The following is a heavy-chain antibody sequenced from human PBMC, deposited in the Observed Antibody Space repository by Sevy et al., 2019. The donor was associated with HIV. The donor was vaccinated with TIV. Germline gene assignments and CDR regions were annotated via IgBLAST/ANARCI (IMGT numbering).Heavy chain of an antibody. J-gene: IGHJ4*02. Sequence: GGSLRLSCAASGFTFSSYAMHWVRQAPGKGLEWVAVISYDGSNKYYADSVKGRFTIPRDNSKNTLYLQMNSLRAQDTAVYYCARGPGDIVATICLYYWGQGTLVTVSS. CDR3: ARGPGDIVATICLYY. CDR1: GFTFSSYA. V-gene: IGHV3-30-3*01. CDR2: ISYDGSNK. D-gene: IGHD5-12*01.